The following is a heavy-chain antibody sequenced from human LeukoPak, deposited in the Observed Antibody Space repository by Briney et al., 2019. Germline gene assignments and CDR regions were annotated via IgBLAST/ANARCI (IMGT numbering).Heavy chain of an antibody. D-gene: IGHD3-10*01. V-gene: IGHV1-8*01. CDR1: GYTFTSYD. J-gene: IGHJ4*02. CDR3: ARAQKTYYYGSGSR. CDR2: MNPNSGNT. Sequence: ASVKVSCKASGYTFTSYDINWVRQATGQGLEWMGWMNPNSGNTGYAQKFQGRVTMTRNTSISTAYMELSSLRSEHTAVYYCARAQKTYYYGSGSRWGQGTLVTVSS.